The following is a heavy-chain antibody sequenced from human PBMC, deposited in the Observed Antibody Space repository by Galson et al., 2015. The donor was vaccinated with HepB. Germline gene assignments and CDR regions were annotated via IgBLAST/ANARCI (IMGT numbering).Heavy chain of an antibody. D-gene: IGHD3-9*01. CDR3: ARERDYDILTGYYRAPDY. CDR2: INSDGSST. J-gene: IGHJ4*02. V-gene: IGHV3-74*01. CDR1: GFTFSSYW. Sequence: SLRLSCAASGFTFSSYWMHWVRQAPGKGLVWVSRINSDGSSTSYADSVKGRFTISRDNAKNTLYLQMNSLRVEDTAVYYCARERDYDILTGYYRAPDYWGQGTLVTVSS.